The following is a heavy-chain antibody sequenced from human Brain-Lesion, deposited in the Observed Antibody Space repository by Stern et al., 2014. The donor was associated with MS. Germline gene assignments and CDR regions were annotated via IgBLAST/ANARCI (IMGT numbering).Heavy chain of an antibody. CDR2: VNNDGRRT. V-gene: IGHV3-74*02. J-gene: IGHJ5*01. CDR1: GFTFSNYW. CDR3: ARGERWFDS. Sequence: EVQLVESGGGLAQPGGPLRLPCAASGFTFSNYWMHWVRQAPGKGLVWVSRVNNDGRRTSYADSVKGRFTMSRDNAKNTLYLQMNSLRVEDTAIYYCARGERWFDSWGQGTLVTVSS. D-gene: IGHD3-10*01.